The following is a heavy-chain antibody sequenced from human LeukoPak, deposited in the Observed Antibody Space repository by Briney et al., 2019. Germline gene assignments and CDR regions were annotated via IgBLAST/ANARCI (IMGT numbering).Heavy chain of an antibody. CDR1: GFTFSSYW. CDR3: ARDSNFLNLEAWGFDY. D-gene: IGHD7-27*01. CDR2: IKQDGSEK. V-gene: IGHV3-7*01. J-gene: IGHJ4*02. Sequence: GGSLRLSCAASGFTFSSYWMSWVRQAPGKGLEWVANIKQDGSEKYYVDSVKGRLTISRDNAKNSLYLQMNSLRAEDTAVYYCARDSNFLNLEAWGFDYWGQGTLVTVSS.